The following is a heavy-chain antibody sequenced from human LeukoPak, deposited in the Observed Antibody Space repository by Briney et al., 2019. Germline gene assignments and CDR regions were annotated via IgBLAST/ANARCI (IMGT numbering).Heavy chain of an antibody. CDR3: ARDRDRRNLGSLDY. J-gene: IGHJ4*02. D-gene: IGHD1-14*01. Sequence: GGSLRLSCAASGFTFSSYAMHWVRQAPGKGLEWVAVISYDGSNKYYADSVKGRFTISRGNSKNTLYLQMNSLRAEDTAVYYCARDRDRRNLGSLDYWGQGTLVTVSS. CDR1: GFTFSSYA. CDR2: ISYDGSNK. V-gene: IGHV3-30-3*01.